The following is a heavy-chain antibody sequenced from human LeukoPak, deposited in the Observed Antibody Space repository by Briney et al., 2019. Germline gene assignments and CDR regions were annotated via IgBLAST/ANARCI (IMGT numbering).Heavy chain of an antibody. CDR1: GFTFSDYY. CDR3: ARDKDGDYYFDY. CDR2: IYSGGST. Sequence: PGGSLRLSCAASGFTFSDYYMSWVRQAPGKGLEWVSVIYSGGSTYYADSVKGRFTISRDNSKNTLYLQMNSLRAEDTAVYYCARDKDGDYYFDYWGQGTLVTVSS. D-gene: IGHD4-17*01. J-gene: IGHJ4*02. V-gene: IGHV3-66*01.